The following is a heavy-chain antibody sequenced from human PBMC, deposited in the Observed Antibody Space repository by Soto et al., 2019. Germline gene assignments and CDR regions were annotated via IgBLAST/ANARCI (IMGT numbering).Heavy chain of an antibody. V-gene: IGHV4-39*01. CDR2: IYYGGNT. Sequence: PSETLSLTCTVSGGSIRTSSYYWGWIRQPPGKGLEWIGNIYYGGNTYYNPSLKSRVTISVDTSKNLFSLNLNSVTAADTAVYYCARQTPNWNDRGWFDPWGQGTLVTVSS. CDR3: ARQTPNWNDRGWFDP. D-gene: IGHD1-20*01. CDR1: GGSIRTSSYY. J-gene: IGHJ5*02.